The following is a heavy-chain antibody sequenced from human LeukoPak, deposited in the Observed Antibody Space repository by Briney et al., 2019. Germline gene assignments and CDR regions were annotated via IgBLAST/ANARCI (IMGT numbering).Heavy chain of an antibody. CDR3: ARDPIVVLKTFYFDY. CDR1: GFTFSSYS. D-gene: IGHD3-22*01. CDR2: VSYDGSSK. V-gene: IGHV3-30-3*01. Sequence: GGSLILSCAASGFTFSSYSMHWVRQAPGKGLEWVAVVSYDGSSKYYADSVKGRFTISRDNSKNTLYLQMNSLRDEDTAVYYCARDPIVVLKTFYFDYWGQGTLVTVSS. J-gene: IGHJ4*02.